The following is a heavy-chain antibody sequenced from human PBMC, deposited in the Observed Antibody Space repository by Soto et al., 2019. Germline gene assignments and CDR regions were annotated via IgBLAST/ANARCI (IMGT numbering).Heavy chain of an antibody. CDR2: ISSSSSYI. J-gene: IGHJ3*02. Sequence: EVQLVESGGGLVKPGGSLRLSCAASGFTFSSYSMNWVRQAPGKGLEWVSSISSSSSYIYYADSVKGRFTISRDNDKNSLYLQMNSLRAEDTAVYYCARTPHLTMVRGVIIEGSDAFDIWGQGTMVTVSS. V-gene: IGHV3-21*01. CDR3: ARTPHLTMVRGVIIEGSDAFDI. CDR1: GFTFSSYS. D-gene: IGHD3-10*01.